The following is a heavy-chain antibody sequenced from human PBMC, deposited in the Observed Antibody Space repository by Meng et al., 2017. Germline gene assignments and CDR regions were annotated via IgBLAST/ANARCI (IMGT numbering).Heavy chain of an antibody. CDR1: GYTLTDYY. CDR2: ISAYNGNT. V-gene: IGHV1-18*04. CDR3: ARVGESSFDY. D-gene: IGHD1-26*01. Sequence: ASVKVSCKASGYTLTDYYMHWVRQAPGQGLEWMGWISAYNGNTNYAQKLQGRVTMTTDTSTSTAYMELRSLRSDDTAVYYCARVGESSFDYWGQGTLVTVSS. J-gene: IGHJ4*02.